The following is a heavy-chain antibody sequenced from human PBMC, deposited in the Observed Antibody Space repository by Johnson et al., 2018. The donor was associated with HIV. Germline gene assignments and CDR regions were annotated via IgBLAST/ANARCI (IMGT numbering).Heavy chain of an antibody. V-gene: IGHV3-30*19. CDR1: GFTFSSYG. D-gene: IGHD6-19*01. CDR2: ISYDGSTE. CDR3: AKARSSGQGAFDI. J-gene: IGHJ3*02. Sequence: VQLVECGGGVVQPGRSLRLSCAASGFTFSSYGMHWVRQAPGKGLEWVAIISYDGSTEFYADSVKGRFTISRDNSENTLYLQMNSLRAEDTAVYYCAKARSSGQGAFDIWGQGTLVTVSS.